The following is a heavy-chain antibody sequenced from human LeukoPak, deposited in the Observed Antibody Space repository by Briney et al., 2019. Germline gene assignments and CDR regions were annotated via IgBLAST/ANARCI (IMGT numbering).Heavy chain of an antibody. Sequence: GGSLRLSCAASGFTVSSNYMGWVRQAPGKGLEWVSVIYSGGNTYYADSVKDRFTISRDNSRNTVYLQMNSLRAEDTALYYCARKSGSSFERGQGTLVTVSS. J-gene: IGHJ4*02. V-gene: IGHV3-53*01. CDR1: GFTVSSNY. CDR2: IYSGGNT. CDR3: ARKSGSSFE. D-gene: IGHD1-26*01.